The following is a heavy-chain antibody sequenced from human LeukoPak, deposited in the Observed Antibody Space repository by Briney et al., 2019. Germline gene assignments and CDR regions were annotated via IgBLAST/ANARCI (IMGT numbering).Heavy chain of an antibody. V-gene: IGHV3-48*01. CDR2: IGISSGNT. CDR1: GFTFSSYA. D-gene: IGHD2-2*01. Sequence: GRSLRLSCAASGFTFSSYAMHWVRQAPGRGLEWISYIGISSGNTKYADSVKGRFTISGDKAKNSLYLQMNSLRVEDTAVYYCARDTKYAFDNWGQGTLVTVSS. CDR3: ARDTKYAFDN. J-gene: IGHJ4*02.